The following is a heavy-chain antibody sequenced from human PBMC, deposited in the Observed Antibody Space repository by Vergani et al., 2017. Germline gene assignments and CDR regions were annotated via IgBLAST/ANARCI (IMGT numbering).Heavy chain of an antibody. CDR3: ATKSXGTPGCQIGYFRE. V-gene: IGHV3-30*03. J-gene: IGHJ1*01. CDR2: ISYDGTQK. Sequence: QVQLVESGGGVVQPGESLILSCVVSGFTSSYYGMHWVRQAPGKGLEWVAVISYDGTQKYYADSVKGRFTISRDNSKSTLYLQMNSLRTEDTAVYYCATKSXGTPGCQIGYFREWGQGTLVTVSS. D-gene: IGHD1-1*01. CDR1: GFTSSYYG.